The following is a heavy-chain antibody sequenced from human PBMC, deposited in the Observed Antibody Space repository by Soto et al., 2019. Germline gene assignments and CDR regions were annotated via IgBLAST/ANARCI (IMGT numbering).Heavy chain of an antibody. V-gene: IGHV4-59*08. CDR2: IYCSGST. J-gene: IGHJ5*02. CDR3: ARHISSGTNVAAIRSFDP. CDR1: GGSISSYY. D-gene: IGHD1-7*01. Sequence: QVQLQESGPGLVKPSETLSLTCTVSGGSISSYYWSWIRQPPGKGLEWIGYIYCSGSTNYNPSLKSRITISSDTSKNQVSLKLSSVTAADTALYYCARHISSGTNVAAIRSFDPWGQGTLVAVSS.